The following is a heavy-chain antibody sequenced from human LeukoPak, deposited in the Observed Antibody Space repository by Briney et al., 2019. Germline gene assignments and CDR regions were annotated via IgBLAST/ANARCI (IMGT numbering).Heavy chain of an antibody. CDR2: IKQDGSEK. D-gene: IGHD3-9*01. CDR3: ARAAYYRFDY. J-gene: IGHJ4*02. V-gene: IGHV3-7*05. Sequence: QPGGSLRLSCAASGFTFSSYWMSWVRQPPGKGPEWVANIKQDGSEKYYVDSVKGRFTISRDNAKNSLYLQMNSLRAEDTAVYYCARAAYYRFDYWGQGTLVTVPS. CDR1: GFTFSSYW.